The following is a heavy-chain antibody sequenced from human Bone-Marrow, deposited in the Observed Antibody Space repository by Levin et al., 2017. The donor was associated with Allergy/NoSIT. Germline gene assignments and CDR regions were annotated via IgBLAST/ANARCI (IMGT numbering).Heavy chain of an antibody. V-gene: IGHV3-23*01. D-gene: IGHD1-1*01. CDR2: VSGGGHNT. CDR1: GFTFSAYA. Sequence: GGSLRLSCAASGFTFSAYAMSWVRQAPGKGLEWVSGVSGGGHNTYYADSVKGRFTISRDNSKNTLFLQMSSLRVEDTAVYYCAKGRDWNDGYWFDSWGQGTLVSVS. CDR3: AKGRDWNDGYWFDS. J-gene: IGHJ5*01.